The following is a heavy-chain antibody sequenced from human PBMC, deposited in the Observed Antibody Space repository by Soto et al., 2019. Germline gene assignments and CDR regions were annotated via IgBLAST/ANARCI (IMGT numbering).Heavy chain of an antibody. V-gene: IGHV1-69*12. CDR2: IIPIFGTA. Sequence: QVQLVQSGAEVKKPGSSVKVSCKASGGTFSSYAISWVRQAPGQGLEWMGGIIPIFGTANYAQKFQGRVTITADESTSPDYMELSSLRSEDKAVYYCARPNQATVVTPWNYWGQGTLVTVSS. CDR1: GGTFSSYA. D-gene: IGHD4-17*01. CDR3: ARPNQATVVTPWNY. J-gene: IGHJ4*02.